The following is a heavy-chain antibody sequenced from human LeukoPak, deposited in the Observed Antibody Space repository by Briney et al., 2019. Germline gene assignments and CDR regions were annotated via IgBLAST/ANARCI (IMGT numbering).Heavy chain of an antibody. V-gene: IGHV1-69*05. J-gene: IGHJ6*03. CDR1: GGTFNSYA. Sequence: SVKVSCKASGGTFNSYAISWVRHAPGQGLEWMGGIMPRFGTANYAQEFQGRVTFTTDESASTAYMEVSSLRSEDTAVYYCASGSLGDGYGVGDYYQYMDVWGKGTTVTVSS. CDR3: ASGSLGDGYGVGDYYQYMDV. D-gene: IGHD5-24*01. CDR2: IMPRFGTA.